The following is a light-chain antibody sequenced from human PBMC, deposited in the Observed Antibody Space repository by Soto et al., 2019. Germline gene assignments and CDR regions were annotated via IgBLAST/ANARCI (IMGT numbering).Light chain of an antibody. V-gene: IGKV1-6*01. CDR3: LQYYNFSWT. CDR2: AAS. Sequence: IQMTQSPSTLSASVGDRVAISCRASHDIRNTLAWYQQKPGEAPKLLIFAASNLQSGVPSSFSGSGSVTDFTLAITGLQPEDFATYYCLQYYNFSWTFGQGTKV. J-gene: IGKJ1*01. CDR1: HDIRNT.